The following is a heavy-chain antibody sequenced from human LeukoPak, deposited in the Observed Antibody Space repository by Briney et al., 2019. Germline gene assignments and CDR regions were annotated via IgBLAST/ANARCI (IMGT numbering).Heavy chain of an antibody. CDR1: GFTFSSYW. D-gene: IGHD3-22*01. J-gene: IGHJ6*03. CDR3: ARDLGVVIAHYYYYYMDV. CDR2: IKQDGSEK. Sequence: QTGGSLRLCCAASGFTFSSYWMSWVRQAPGKGLEWVANIKQDGSEKYYVDSVKGRFTISRDNAKNSLYLQMNSLRAEDTAVYYCARDLGVVIAHYYYYYMDVWGKGTTVTVSS. V-gene: IGHV3-7*01.